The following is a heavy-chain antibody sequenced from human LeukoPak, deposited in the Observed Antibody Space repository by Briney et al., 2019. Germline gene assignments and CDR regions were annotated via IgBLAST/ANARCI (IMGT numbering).Heavy chain of an antibody. V-gene: IGHV3-30*04. CDR2: ISYDGSNE. CDR3: ARQTGSGLFILP. Sequence: GGSLRLSCAASGFTFSSYVMHWVRQAPGKGLEWVAIISYDGSNEYYADSVKGRFTISRDNSKNTLYLQMNSLRAADTAVYYCARQTGSGLFILPGGQGTLVTVSS. CDR1: GFTFSSYV. D-gene: IGHD3/OR15-3a*01. J-gene: IGHJ4*02.